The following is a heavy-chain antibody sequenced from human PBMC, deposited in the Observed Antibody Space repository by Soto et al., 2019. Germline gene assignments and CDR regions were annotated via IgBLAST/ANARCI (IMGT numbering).Heavy chain of an antibody. J-gene: IGHJ5*02. Sequence: SETLSLTCTVSGGAISCYYWTWIRQSAGKGLEWIGRIYSSGGTKYNPSLQSRGTMSLDTSKNQFSLRLSSVTAADTAVYYCARGQRFSDSFDPWGQGTLVTVSS. V-gene: IGHV4-4*07. CDR1: GGAISCYY. CDR2: IYSSGGT. CDR3: ARGQRFSDSFDP. D-gene: IGHD3-3*01.